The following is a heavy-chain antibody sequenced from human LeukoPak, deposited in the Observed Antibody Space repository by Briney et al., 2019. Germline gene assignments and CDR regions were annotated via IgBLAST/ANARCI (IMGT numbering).Heavy chain of an antibody. J-gene: IGHJ4*02. D-gene: IGHD2/OR15-2a*01. V-gene: IGHV6-1*01. Sequence: SQTLSLTFAISGDSVSINSAAWNWVRQSPSRGLEWLGRTYYRSKWRKDYAVSVKSRITISPDTSKNQFSLQLNSVTPEDTSVYYCVRDLSWRLDYWGQGTLVTASS. CDR1: GDSVSINSAA. CDR3: VRDLSWRLDY. CDR2: TYYRSKWRK.